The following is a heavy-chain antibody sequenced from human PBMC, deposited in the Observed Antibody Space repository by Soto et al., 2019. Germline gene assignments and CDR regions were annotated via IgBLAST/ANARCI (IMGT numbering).Heavy chain of an antibody. CDR1: GGPISSGGYY. CDR3: ARAKRITMVRDPYNWFDP. V-gene: IGHV4-31*03. Sequence: QVQLHESGPGLVKPSQTLSLTGTVSGGPISSGGYYWSWIRQHPGKGVEWMVYIYFSGSTYYNPSLKSRVTISVDTSKNQFSLKLSSVTAADTAVYYCARAKRITMVRDPYNWFDPWGQGTLVTVSS. J-gene: IGHJ5*02. CDR2: IYFSGST. D-gene: IGHD3-10*01.